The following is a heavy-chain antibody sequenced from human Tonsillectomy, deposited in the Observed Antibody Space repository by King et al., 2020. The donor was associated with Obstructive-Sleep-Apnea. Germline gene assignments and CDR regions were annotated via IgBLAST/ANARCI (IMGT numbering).Heavy chain of an antibody. J-gene: IGHJ4*02. CDR3: ATDLSYGPLDY. Sequence: VQLVESGGGLVKPGGSLRLSCAASGFTFSNAWMNWVRQAPGKGLEWIGRIKSKTDGGTTDYAAPVKGRFTISRDDSKNTLYLQMNSLKTEDTAVYYCATDLSYGPLDYWGQGTLVTVSS. D-gene: IGHD4-17*01. V-gene: IGHV3-15*01. CDR2: IKSKTDGGTT. CDR1: GFTFSNAW.